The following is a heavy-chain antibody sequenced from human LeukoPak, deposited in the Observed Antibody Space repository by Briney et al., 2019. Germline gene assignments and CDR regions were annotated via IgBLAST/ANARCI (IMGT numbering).Heavy chain of an antibody. CDR2: INPNSGGT. V-gene: IGHV1-2*02. Sequence: GASVKVSCKASGYTFTGYYMHWVRQAPGQGLEWMGWINPNSGGTNHAQKFQGRVTMTRDTSISTAYMELSNLRSDDTAVYYCARGLLNHPHWGQGTLVTVSS. D-gene: IGHD3-10*01. CDR1: GYTFTGYY. CDR3: ARGLLNHPH. J-gene: IGHJ4*02.